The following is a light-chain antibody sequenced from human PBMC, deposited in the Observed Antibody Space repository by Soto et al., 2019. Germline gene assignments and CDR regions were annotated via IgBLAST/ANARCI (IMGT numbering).Light chain of an antibody. CDR1: QSINSN. CDR2: GAS. CDR3: QQYNTWPGWT. J-gene: IGKJ1*01. Sequence: EVVMTQSPAALSVSPGERATLSCRASQSINSNLAWYQQKPGQAPRLLVYGASTMATGIPARFSGTASGTEFTLTISSLQSEDFAVYYCQQYNTWPGWTFGQGTKVEIK. V-gene: IGKV3-15*01.